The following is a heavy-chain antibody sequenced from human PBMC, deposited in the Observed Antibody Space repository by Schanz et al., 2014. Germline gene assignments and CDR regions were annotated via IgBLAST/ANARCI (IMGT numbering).Heavy chain of an antibody. CDR3: ARGLIAAAGGAFDY. J-gene: IGHJ4*02. CDR2: ISGSGGST. V-gene: IGHV3-23*04. Sequence: EVQLVQSGGGLVQPGGSLRLSCAASGFTFGDYAMTWVRQAPGKGLEWVSAISGSGGSTYYADSVKGRFTISRDNAKNTLYLQMNSLRAEDTAVYYCARGLIAAAGGAFDYWGQGTLVAVSA. CDR1: GFTFGDYA. D-gene: IGHD6-13*01.